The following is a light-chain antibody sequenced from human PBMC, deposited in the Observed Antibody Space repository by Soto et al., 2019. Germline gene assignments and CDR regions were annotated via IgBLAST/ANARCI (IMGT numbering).Light chain of an antibody. CDR2: KES. Sequence: DIQMTQSPSTLSGSVGDRVTITCRASQTISSWLAWYQQKPGKAPKLLIYKESTLKSGVPSRFSGRGSGTEFTLTISSLQPDDCGTYSCQHYNSYSEAFGQGTKVELK. J-gene: IGKJ1*01. CDR1: QTISSW. V-gene: IGKV1-5*03. CDR3: QHYNSYSEA.